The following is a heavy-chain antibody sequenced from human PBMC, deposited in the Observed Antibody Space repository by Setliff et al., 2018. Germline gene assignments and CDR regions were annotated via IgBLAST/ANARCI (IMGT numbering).Heavy chain of an antibody. CDR2: IYPGDSDT. Sequence: GESLKISCKGSGYSFSSYWIGWVRQMPGKGLEWMGIIYPGDSDTRYSPSFQGQVTISADKSISTAYLQWSSLKASDTAMYYCARVRPPLRFLNWFDPWGQGTLVTVSS. CDR1: GYSFSSYW. V-gene: IGHV5-51*01. J-gene: IGHJ5*02. CDR3: ARVRPPLRFLNWFDP. D-gene: IGHD3-3*01.